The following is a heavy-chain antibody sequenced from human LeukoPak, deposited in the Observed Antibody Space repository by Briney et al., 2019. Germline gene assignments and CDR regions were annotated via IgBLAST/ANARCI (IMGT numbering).Heavy chain of an antibody. CDR1: GGSISSFY. CDR3: ARDVYSSSWYPPSYYYMDV. Sequence: SETLSLTCTVSGGSISSFYWSWIRQPAGKGLEWIGRIYTSGSTNYNPSLKSRVTMSVDTSKNQFSLKLSSVTAADTAVYYCARDVYSSSWYPPSYYYMDVWGEGTTVTVSS. CDR2: IYTSGST. J-gene: IGHJ6*03. D-gene: IGHD6-13*01. V-gene: IGHV4-4*07.